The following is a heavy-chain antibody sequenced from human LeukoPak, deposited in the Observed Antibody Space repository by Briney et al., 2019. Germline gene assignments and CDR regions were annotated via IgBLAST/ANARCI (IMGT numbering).Heavy chain of an antibody. Sequence: GGSLRLSCAASGFTVSSNYMSWVRQAPGKGLEWVSVIYSGGSTYYADSVKGRFTISRDNSKNTLYLQMNSLRAEDTAVYYCAKFGGYGSGSYYNPDYWGQGTLVTVSS. V-gene: IGHV3-53*01. J-gene: IGHJ4*02. CDR2: IYSGGST. CDR3: AKFGGYGSGSYYNPDY. CDR1: GFTVSSNY. D-gene: IGHD3-10*01.